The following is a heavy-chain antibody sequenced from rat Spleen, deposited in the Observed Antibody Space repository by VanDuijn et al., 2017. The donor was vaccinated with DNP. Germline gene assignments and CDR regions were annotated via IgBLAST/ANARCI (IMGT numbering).Heavy chain of an antibody. Sequence: EVQLQESGPGLVKPSQSLSLTCSVTGYSITSNYKWSWIRKFPGNKLEWMGYINNAGKTNYNPSIKSRFSITRDTSKYQFFLQVNSVGTEDTATYYCAIQLGVFDYWGQGVMVTVSS. V-gene: IGHV3-3*01. CDR3: AIQLGVFDY. D-gene: IGHD5-1*01. CDR1: GYSITSNYK. CDR2: INNAGKT. J-gene: IGHJ2*01.